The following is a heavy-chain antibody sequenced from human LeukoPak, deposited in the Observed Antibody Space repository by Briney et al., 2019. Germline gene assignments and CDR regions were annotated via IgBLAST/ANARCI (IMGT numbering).Heavy chain of an antibody. CDR3: ARYYDFWSGYRYDAFDI. V-gene: IGHV4-61*02. D-gene: IGHD3-3*01. J-gene: IGHJ3*02. CDR2: IYTSGNT. CDR1: GGSISSGFYY. Sequence: SETLSLTCTVSGGSISSGFYYWSWIRQPAGKGLEWVGRIYTSGNTNYNPSLKSRVTISVDTSKNQFSLTLSSVTAADSAVYYCARYYDFWSGYRYDAFDIWGQGTMVTVSS.